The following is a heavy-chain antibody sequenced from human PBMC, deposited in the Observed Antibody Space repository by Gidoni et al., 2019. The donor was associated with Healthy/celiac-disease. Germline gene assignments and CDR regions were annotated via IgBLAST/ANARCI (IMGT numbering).Heavy chain of an antibody. CDR2: IYPGDSDT. CDR1: GSSFTSYW. V-gene: IGHV5-51*01. D-gene: IGHD6-13*01. Sequence: EVQLVQSGAEVKKPGESLKISRKGSGSSFTSYWIGWVRQMPGKGLEWMGIIYPGDSDTRYRPSFQGQVTISADKSISTAYLQWSSLKASDTAMYYCARGVSSSWYSYYFDYWGQGTLVTVSS. J-gene: IGHJ4*02. CDR3: ARGVSSSWYSYYFDY.